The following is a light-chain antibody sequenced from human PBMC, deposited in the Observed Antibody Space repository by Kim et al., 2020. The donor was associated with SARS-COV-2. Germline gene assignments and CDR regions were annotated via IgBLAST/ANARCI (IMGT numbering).Light chain of an antibody. J-gene: IGKJ1*01. Sequence: SVVYRVTITCRASQSISSYLNWYQQKPGKAPKLLIYAASSLQSGVPSRFSGSGSGTDFTLTISSLQPEDFATYYCQQSYSTLTWTFGQGTKVEIK. CDR3: QQSYSTLTWT. CDR1: QSISSY. CDR2: AAS. V-gene: IGKV1-39*01.